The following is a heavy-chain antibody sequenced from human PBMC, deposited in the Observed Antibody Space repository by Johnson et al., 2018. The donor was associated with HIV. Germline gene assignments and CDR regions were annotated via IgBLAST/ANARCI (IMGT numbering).Heavy chain of an antibody. CDR2: ISSNGGST. CDR3: AKGQSSGYPKDAFDI. V-gene: IGHV3-64*01. Sequence: VQLVESGGIVVQPGRSLRLSCAASGFIFNNYGMHWVRQAPGKGLEYVSAISSNGGSTYYANSVKGRFTISRDNSKNTLYLQMNSLRTEDTAMYYCAKGQSSGYPKDAFDIWGRGTIVTVSS. CDR1: GFIFNNYG. D-gene: IGHD3-22*01. J-gene: IGHJ3*02.